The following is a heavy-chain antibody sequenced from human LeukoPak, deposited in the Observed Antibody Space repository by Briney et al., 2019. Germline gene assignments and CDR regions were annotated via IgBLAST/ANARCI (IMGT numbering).Heavy chain of an antibody. V-gene: IGHV3-30*04. CDR1: GFTFSSYA. Sequence: GGALRLSCAASGFTFSSYAMHWVRQAPGKGLEWVAVISYDGSNKYYADSVKGRFTISRDNSKTTLYLQMNSLTAEDTAVYYCARGLDCSGGSCYSVLDYWGQGTLVAVSS. J-gene: IGHJ4*02. CDR2: ISYDGSNK. CDR3: ARGLDCSGGSCYSVLDY. D-gene: IGHD2-15*01.